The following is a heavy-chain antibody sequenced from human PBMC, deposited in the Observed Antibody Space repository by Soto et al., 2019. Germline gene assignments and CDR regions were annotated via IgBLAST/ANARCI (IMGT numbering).Heavy chain of an antibody. CDR1: GFTFSSYA. D-gene: IGHD3-3*01. J-gene: IGHJ4*02. CDR3: ARSGSYPGSADY. V-gene: IGHV3-23*01. Sequence: GGSMRLSCSASGFTFSSYAMSWVRQAPGKGLEWVSAISGSGGSTYYADSVKGRFTISRDNSKNTLYLQMNSLRAEDTAVYYCARSGSYPGSADYWGQGTLVTV. CDR2: ISGSGGST.